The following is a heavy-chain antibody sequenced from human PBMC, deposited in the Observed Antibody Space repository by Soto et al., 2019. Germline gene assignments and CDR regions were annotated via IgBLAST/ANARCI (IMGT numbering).Heavy chain of an antibody. Sequence: PGGSLRLSCGALGFAFSGYAMSWVRQAPGKGLEWVSALHLNGGNTYYSESVKGRFTISRDISKHTLYLQMSSLRAEDTAIYYCAKVAQQMDMYFAYWGQGTLVTVSS. V-gene: IGHV3-23*01. D-gene: IGHD2-2*03. CDR1: GFAFSGYA. CDR3: AKVAQQMDMYFAY. J-gene: IGHJ4*02. CDR2: LHLNGGNT.